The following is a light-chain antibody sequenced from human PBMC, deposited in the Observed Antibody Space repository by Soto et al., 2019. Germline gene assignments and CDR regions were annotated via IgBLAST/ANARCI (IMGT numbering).Light chain of an antibody. V-gene: IGKV3-20*01. CDR2: DAS. J-gene: IGKJ5*01. Sequence: EIVLTQSPATLSLSPGERATLSCRASQSVSSSYLAWYQQKPGQAPRLLIYDASSRATGIPDRFSGSGSGTDFTLTFSRLEPEDFAVYYCQQYGSSPPITFGQGTRLEIK. CDR3: QQYGSSPPIT. CDR1: QSVSSSY.